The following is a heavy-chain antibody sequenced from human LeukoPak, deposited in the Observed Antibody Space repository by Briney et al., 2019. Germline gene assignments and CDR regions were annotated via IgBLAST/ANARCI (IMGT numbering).Heavy chain of an antibody. Sequence: SETLSLTCTVSGGSMNNYYWSWIRQPAGKGLEWIGQIYTSGTTNYNPSLRSRVTMSVDTSKNQFSLKLSSVTAADTAVYYCVRDRRYYDSSGYQRFDYWGRGMLVTVSS. V-gene: IGHV4-4*07. CDR1: GGSMNNYY. J-gene: IGHJ4*02. D-gene: IGHD3-22*01. CDR3: VRDRRYYDSSGYQRFDY. CDR2: IYTSGTT.